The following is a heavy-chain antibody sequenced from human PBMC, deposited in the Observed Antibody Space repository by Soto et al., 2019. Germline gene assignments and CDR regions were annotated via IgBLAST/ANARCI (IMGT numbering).Heavy chain of an antibody. CDR3: AKALWFGESSHYFDY. V-gene: IGHV3-23*01. D-gene: IGHD3-10*01. Sequence: PGGSLRLSCVGSGFGFDSFAMSWVRQAPGEGLEWVSGIGGSGSATVYADSVKGRFTISRDNSRNTLYLQMNFLRGGDTAVYYCAKALWFGESSHYFDYWGQGTLVTVSS. J-gene: IGHJ4*02. CDR2: IGGSGSAT. CDR1: GFGFDSFA.